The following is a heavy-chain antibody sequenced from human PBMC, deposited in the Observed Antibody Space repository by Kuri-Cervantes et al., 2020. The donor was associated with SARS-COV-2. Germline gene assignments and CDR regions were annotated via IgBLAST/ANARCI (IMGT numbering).Heavy chain of an antibody. CDR1: GYSISSGYY. V-gene: IGHV4-38-2*01. J-gene: IGHJ4*02. D-gene: IGHD6-13*01. CDR2: IYYSGST. Sequence: SETLSLTCAVSGYSISSGYYWGWIRQPPGKGLEWIGYIYYSGSTYYNPSLKSRVTISVDTSKNQFSLKLSSVTAADTAVYYCAATPAAGVDYYFDYWGQGTLVTVSS. CDR3: AATPAAGVDYYFDY.